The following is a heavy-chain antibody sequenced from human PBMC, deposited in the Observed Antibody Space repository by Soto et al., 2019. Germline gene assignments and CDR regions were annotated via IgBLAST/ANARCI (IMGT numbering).Heavy chain of an antibody. D-gene: IGHD3-16*01. CDR1: GGSISSYQ. CDR2: IDASGST. CDR3: ARGPFGAAPLNG. V-gene: IGHV4-4*07. J-gene: IGHJ4*02. Sequence: QVQLQESGPGLVKPSETLSLTCTVSGGSISSYQWSWIRQTGGKGLEWIGRIDASGSTNYNPSLKSRVTISVDTSKNQFSLKLSSVTAADTAVYYCARGPFGAAPLNGWGQGTLVTVSS.